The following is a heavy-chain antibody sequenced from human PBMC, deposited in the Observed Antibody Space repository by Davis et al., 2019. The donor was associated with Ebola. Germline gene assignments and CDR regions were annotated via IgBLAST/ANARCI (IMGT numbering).Heavy chain of an antibody. CDR1: GGTFSSYA. V-gene: IGHV1-69*05. Sequence: SVKVSCKASGGTFSSYAISWVRQAPGQGLEWMGGIIPIFGTANYAQKFQGRVTMTRDTSTSTVYMELSSLRSEDTAVYYCARSMVVAATLPAGMDVWGQGTTVTVSS. CDR3: ARSMVVAATLPAGMDV. CDR2: IIPIFGTA. J-gene: IGHJ6*02. D-gene: IGHD2-15*01.